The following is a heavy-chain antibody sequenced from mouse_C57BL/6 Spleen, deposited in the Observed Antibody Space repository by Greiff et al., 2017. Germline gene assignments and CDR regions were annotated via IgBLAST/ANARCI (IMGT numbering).Heavy chain of an antibody. CDR2: IYPGDGDT. Sequence: QVQLKQSGAELVKPGASVKISCKASGYAFTSYWMNWLKQRPGKGLEWLGQIYPGDGDTNYNGKFKGKATLTADKSSSTAYMQLSSLTSEDSAVYFGGRRGVAMDYWGQGTSVTVSS. CDR1: GYAFTSYW. V-gene: IGHV1-80*01. J-gene: IGHJ4*01. CDR3: GRRGVAMDY.